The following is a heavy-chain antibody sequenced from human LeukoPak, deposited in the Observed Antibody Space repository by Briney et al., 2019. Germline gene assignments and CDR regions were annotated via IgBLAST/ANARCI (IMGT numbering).Heavy chain of an antibody. D-gene: IGHD3-10*01. V-gene: IGHV3-33*01. CDR2: IWYDGSNK. J-gene: IGHJ6*02. CDR3: ARDYSNYGSGSYFYGMDV. CDR1: GFTFSRYG. Sequence: GRSLRLSCAASGFTFSRYGMHWVRQAPGKGLEWVAVIWYDGSNKYYADSVKGRFTISRDNSKNTLYLQMNSLRAEDTAVYYCARDYSNYGSGSYFYGMDVWGQGTTVTVSS.